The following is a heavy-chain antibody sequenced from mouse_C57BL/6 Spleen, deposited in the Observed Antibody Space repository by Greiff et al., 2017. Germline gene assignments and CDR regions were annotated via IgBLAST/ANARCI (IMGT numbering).Heavy chain of an antibody. CDR3: ARRAIEIYYYGSSSYAMDY. D-gene: IGHD1-1*01. V-gene: IGHV5-12*01. J-gene: IGHJ4*01. CDR2: ISNGGGST. CDR1: GFTFSDYY. Sequence: EVMLVESGGGLVQPGGSLKLSCAASGFTFSDYYMYWFRQTPEKRLEWVAYISNGGGSTYYPDTVKGRFTISRDNAKNTLYLQMRRLKSEDTAMYYCARRAIEIYYYGSSSYAMDYWGQGTSVTVSS.